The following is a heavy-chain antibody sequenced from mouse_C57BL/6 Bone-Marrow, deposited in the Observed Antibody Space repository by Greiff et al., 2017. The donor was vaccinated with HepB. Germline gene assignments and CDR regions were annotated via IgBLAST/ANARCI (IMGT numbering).Heavy chain of an antibody. Sequence: EVKVVESGGGLVKPGGSLKLSCAASGFTFSSYAMSWVRQTPEKRLEWVATISDGGSYTYYPDNVKGRFTISRDNAKNNLYLQMSHLKSEDTAMYYCARDTDYDYAWFAYWGQGTLVTVSA. V-gene: IGHV5-4*01. CDR2: ISDGGSYT. CDR3: ARDTDYDYAWFAY. CDR1: GFTFSSYA. J-gene: IGHJ3*01. D-gene: IGHD2-4*01.